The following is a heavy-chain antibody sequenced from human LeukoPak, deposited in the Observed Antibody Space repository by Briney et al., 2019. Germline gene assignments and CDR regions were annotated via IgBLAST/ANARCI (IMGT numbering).Heavy chain of an antibody. Sequence: GGSLRLSCAASGFTFSSYSMNWVRQAPGKGLEWVGFIRSKAFGETAEYAASVKGRFTISRDDSKSIAYLQMNSLKTEDTAVYYCTRDRGSSTLGDYWGQGTLFTVSS. D-gene: IGHD7-27*01. CDR2: IRSKAFGETA. J-gene: IGHJ4*02. CDR3: TRDRGSSTLGDY. CDR1: GFTFSSYS. V-gene: IGHV3-49*04.